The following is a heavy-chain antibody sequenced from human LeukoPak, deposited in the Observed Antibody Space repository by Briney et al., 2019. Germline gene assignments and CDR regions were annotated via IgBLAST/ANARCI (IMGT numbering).Heavy chain of an antibody. V-gene: IGHV4-39*07. CDR3: ARRSSLTGKAFDI. Sequence: SETLSLTCTVSGGSISSSSYYWGWIRQPPGKGLEWIGTIYYSGSTYYNPSLKSRVTISVDTSKNQFSLKLTSVTAADTAVYYCARRSSLTGKAFDIWGQGTMVTVSS. D-gene: IGHD6-13*01. J-gene: IGHJ3*02. CDR2: IYYSGST. CDR1: GGSISSSSYY.